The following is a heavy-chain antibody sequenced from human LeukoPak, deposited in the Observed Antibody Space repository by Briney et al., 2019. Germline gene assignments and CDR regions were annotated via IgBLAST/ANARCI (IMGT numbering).Heavy chain of an antibody. J-gene: IGHJ4*02. D-gene: IGHD3-10*01. V-gene: IGHV3-21*01. CDR3: AARDSYGSGSYPIDY. CDR1: GFTFSSYS. Sequence: GGSLRLSCAASGFTFSSYSMNWVRQAPGKGLEWVSSISTRSTYIYYADSVKGRFTISRDNARNSLSLQMNSLRAEDTAFYYCAARDSYGSGSYPIDYWGQGTLVTVSS. CDR2: ISTRSTYI.